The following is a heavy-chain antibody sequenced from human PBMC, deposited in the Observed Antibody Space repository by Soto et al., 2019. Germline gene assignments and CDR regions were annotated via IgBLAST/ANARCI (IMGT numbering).Heavy chain of an antibody. CDR3: ARDVLMVYGTLDY. D-gene: IGHD2-8*01. V-gene: IGHV3-30*03. CDR1: GFTFSSYG. J-gene: IGHJ4*02. Sequence: SGGSLRLSCAASGFTFSSYGMHWVRQAPGKGLEWVAVISYDGSNKYYADSVKGRFTISRDNSKNTLYLQMNSLRAEDTAVYYCARDVLMVYGTLDYWGQGTLVTVSS. CDR2: ISYDGSNK.